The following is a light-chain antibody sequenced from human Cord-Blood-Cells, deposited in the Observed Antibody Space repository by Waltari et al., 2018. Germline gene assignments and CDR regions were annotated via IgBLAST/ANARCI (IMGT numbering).Light chain of an antibody. CDR3: QSYDSSNRV. CDR2: EDN. CDR1: RGSIASNY. V-gene: IGLV6-57*03. Sequence: NFMLTQPHSVSESPGKTVTISCTRSRGSIASNYVQWYQQRPGSAPTTVIYEDNQRPSWVPDRFSGSIDSSSNSASLTISGLKTEDEADYYCQSYDSSNRVFGGGTKLTVL. J-gene: IGLJ3*02.